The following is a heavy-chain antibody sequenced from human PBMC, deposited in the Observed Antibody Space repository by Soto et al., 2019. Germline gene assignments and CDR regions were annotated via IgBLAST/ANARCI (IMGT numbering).Heavy chain of an antibody. Sequence: EVQLVESGGGLVQPGRSLSLSCAASGFTFDDYAMHWVRQAPGKGLEWVSGISWNSGSIGYADSVKGRFTISRDNAKNSLYLQMNSLRAEDTALYYCAKDMKYYSYGLDYWGQGTLVTVSS. V-gene: IGHV3-9*01. CDR3: AKDMKYYSYGLDY. CDR1: GFTFDDYA. D-gene: IGHD5-18*01. J-gene: IGHJ4*02. CDR2: ISWNSGSI.